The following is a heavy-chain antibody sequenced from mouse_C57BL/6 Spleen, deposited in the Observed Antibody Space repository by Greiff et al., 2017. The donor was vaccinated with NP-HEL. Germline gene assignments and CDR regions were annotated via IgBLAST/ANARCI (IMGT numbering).Heavy chain of an antibody. D-gene: IGHD1-1*01. J-gene: IGHJ4*01. CDR2: IWGGGST. CDR1: GFSLTSYG. CDR3: AKHPTVVAPYAMYY. Sequence: VQLQQSGPGLVAPSQSLSITCTVSGFSLTSYGVDWVRQPPGKGLEWLGVIWGGGSTNYNSALMSRLSIRKDNSKSQVFLQMNSLQTDDTAMYYCAKHPTVVAPYAMYYWGQGTSVTVSS. V-gene: IGHV2-9*01.